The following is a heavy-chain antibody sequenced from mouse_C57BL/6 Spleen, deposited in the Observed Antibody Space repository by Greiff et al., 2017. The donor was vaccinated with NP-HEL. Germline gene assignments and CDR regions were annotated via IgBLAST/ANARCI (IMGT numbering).Heavy chain of an antibody. D-gene: IGHD2-3*01. CDR2: INPGSGGT. CDR1: GYAFTNYL. J-gene: IGHJ2*01. V-gene: IGHV1-54*01. CDR3: ARLLGDGYYDY. Sequence: VQLQQSGAELVRPGTSVKVSCKASGYAFTNYLIEWVKQRPGQGLEWIGVINPGSGGTNYNEKFKGKATLTADKSSSTAYMQRSSLTSEDSAVYFGARLLGDGYYDYWGQGTTLTVSS.